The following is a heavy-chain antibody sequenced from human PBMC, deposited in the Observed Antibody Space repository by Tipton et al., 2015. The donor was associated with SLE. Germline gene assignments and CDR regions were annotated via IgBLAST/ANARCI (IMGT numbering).Heavy chain of an antibody. V-gene: IGHV3-30*02. CDR1: GFTFSSYG. CDR2: IRYDGSNK. Sequence: SLRLSCAASGFTFSSYGMHWVRQAPGKGLEWVAFIRYDGSNKYYADSVKGRFTISRDNSKYTLYLQMNSLRAVDSAIYYCARDHGHTFDYWGQGTLVTVSS. D-gene: IGHD5-24*01. CDR3: ARDHGHTFDY. J-gene: IGHJ4*02.